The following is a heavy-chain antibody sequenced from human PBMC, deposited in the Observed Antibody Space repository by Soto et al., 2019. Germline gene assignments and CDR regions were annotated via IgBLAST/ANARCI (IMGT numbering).Heavy chain of an antibody. D-gene: IGHD2-15*01. CDR2: INAGNGNT. Sequence: ASVKVSCKASGYTFTTYSMHWVRQAPGQRLEWMGWINAGNGNTKYSQKFQGRVTITRDTSASTAYMELSSLRSEDTAVYYCARFMGGAYGMDVWGQGTTVTVSS. J-gene: IGHJ6*02. V-gene: IGHV1-3*01. CDR1: GYTFTTYS. CDR3: ARFMGGAYGMDV.